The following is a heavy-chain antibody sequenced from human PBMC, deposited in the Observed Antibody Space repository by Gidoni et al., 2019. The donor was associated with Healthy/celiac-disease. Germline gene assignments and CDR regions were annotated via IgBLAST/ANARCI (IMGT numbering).Heavy chain of an antibody. CDR3: AKGSSSWMDHFDY. Sequence: EVQLLESGGGLVQPWGSLCLFCAASGFTFSSYAMSWVRQARGKGLEWVSAISGSGGSTYYADSVKGRFTISRDNSKNTLYLQMNSLRAEDTAVYYCAKGSSSWMDHFDYWGQGTLVTVSS. CDR1: GFTFSSYA. CDR2: ISGSGGST. J-gene: IGHJ4*02. V-gene: IGHV3-23*01. D-gene: IGHD6-13*01.